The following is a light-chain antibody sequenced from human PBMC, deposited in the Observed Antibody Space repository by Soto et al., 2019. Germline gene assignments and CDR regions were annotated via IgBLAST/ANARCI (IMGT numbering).Light chain of an antibody. J-gene: IGKJ4*01. V-gene: IGKV3D-15*01. CDR1: QSVSSN. Sequence: IVLTQSPATLSVSPWERATLSCRASQSVSSNLAWYQQKPGQPPRLLIYDASTRATGIPARFSGSQSGTEFTLTISSLLSEDFAVYSCQQYNNWPLTFGGGTKVDIK. CDR2: DAS. CDR3: QQYNNWPLT.